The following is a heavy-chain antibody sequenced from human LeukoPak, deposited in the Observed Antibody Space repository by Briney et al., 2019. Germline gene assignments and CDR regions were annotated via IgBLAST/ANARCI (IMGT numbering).Heavy chain of an antibody. V-gene: IGHV1-69*05. CDR1: GGTFSSYA. CDR3: ARAAQGIRGTSSGYYYLDY. Sequence: ASVKVSCKASGGTFSSYAISWVRQAPGQGLEWMGGIIPIFGTANYAQKFQGRVTMTRDTSTSTVYMELSSLRSEDTAVYYCARAAQGIRGTSSGYYYLDYWGQGTLVTVSS. D-gene: IGHD3-22*01. CDR2: IIPIFGTA. J-gene: IGHJ4*02.